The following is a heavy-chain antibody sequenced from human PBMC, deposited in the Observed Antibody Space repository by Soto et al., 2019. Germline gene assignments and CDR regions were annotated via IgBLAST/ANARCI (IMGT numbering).Heavy chain of an antibody. V-gene: IGHV3-30-3*01. CDR3: ARDIPYYYDSSGTPDAFDI. D-gene: IGHD3-22*01. Sequence: QVQLVESGGGVVQPGRSLRLSCAASGFTFSSYAMHWVRQAPGKGLEWVAVISYDGSNKYYADSVKGRFTISRDNSNNTLYLQMNSLRAEDTAVYYCARDIPYYYDSSGTPDAFDIWGQGTMVTVSS. CDR1: GFTFSSYA. J-gene: IGHJ3*02. CDR2: ISYDGSNK.